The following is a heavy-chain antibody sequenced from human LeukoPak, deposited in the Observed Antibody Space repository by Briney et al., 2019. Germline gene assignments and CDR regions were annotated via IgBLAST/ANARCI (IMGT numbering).Heavy chain of an antibody. CDR2: ISDTSTYI. CDR1: GFTFSRYT. CDR3: ARDPDRYSSGWCFDP. J-gene: IGHJ5*02. Sequence: GGSLRLSCAASGFTFSRYTMNWVRQAPRKGLEWVSTISDTSTYIYYADSVKGRFTISRDNAKNSLYLQMNSLRAEDTAVYYCARDPDRYSSGWCFDPWGQGTLVTVSS. V-gene: IGHV3-21*01. D-gene: IGHD6-19*01.